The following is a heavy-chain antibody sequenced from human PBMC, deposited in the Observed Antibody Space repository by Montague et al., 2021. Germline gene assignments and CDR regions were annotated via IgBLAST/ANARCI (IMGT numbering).Heavy chain of an antibody. CDR2: IHKSGHTT. CDR1: GFTSEDYS. CDR3: VRDPHSLDF. Sequence: SLRLSCAASGFTSEDYSMNWVRQTPEKGLEWVAYIHKSGHTTHQADFVEGRFTISRDNAKNSLFLEMNDLRDDDTAIYYCVRDPHSLDFWGQGVLVTVPS. D-gene: IGHD1-26*01. J-gene: IGHJ4*02. V-gene: IGHV3-48*02.